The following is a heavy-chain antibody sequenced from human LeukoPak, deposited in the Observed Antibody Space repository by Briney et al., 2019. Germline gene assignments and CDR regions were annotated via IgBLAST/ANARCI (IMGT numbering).Heavy chain of an antibody. J-gene: IGHJ4*02. CDR1: GHSFTSYW. D-gene: IGHD6-13*01. V-gene: IGHV5-51*01. Sequence: GESLKISCKDSGHSFTSYWIGWVRQMLGKGLEWMGIIYPGDSDTRYSPSFQGQVTISADKSISTAYLQWSSLKASDTAMYYCARAKAYSSSRYYLDYWGQGTLVTVSS. CDR2: IYPGDSDT. CDR3: ARAKAYSSSRYYLDY.